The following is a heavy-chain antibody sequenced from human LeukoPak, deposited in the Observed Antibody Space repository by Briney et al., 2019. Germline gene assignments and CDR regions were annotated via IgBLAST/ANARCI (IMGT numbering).Heavy chain of an antibody. Sequence: HAGRSLRLSCAASGFTFSSYAMHWVRQAPGKGLEWVANIKQDGSEKYYVDSVKGRFTISRDNAKNTLYLQMNSLRAEDTAVYYCARECSPVVVVAACYWGQGTLVTVSS. CDR3: ARECSPVVVVAACY. CDR2: IKQDGSEK. V-gene: IGHV3-7*01. CDR1: GFTFSSYA. J-gene: IGHJ4*02. D-gene: IGHD2-15*01.